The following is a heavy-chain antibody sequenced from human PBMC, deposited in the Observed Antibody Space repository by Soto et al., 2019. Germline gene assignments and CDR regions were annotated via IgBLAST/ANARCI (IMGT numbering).Heavy chain of an antibody. D-gene: IGHD2-2*01. Sequence: QVQLVESGGGVVQPGRSLRLSCAASGFTFSSYGMHWVRQAPGKGLEWVAVIWYDGSNKYYADSVKGRITISRDNSKNTLYLQINHLRAEDAAVYYFASDFANIVVVPAVVNWFDPWGQGTPVTVSS. V-gene: IGHV3-33*01. CDR1: GFTFSSYG. J-gene: IGHJ5*02. CDR2: IWYDGSNK. CDR3: ASDFANIVVVPAVVNWFDP.